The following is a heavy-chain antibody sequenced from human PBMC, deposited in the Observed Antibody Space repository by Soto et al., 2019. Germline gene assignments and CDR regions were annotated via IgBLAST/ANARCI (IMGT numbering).Heavy chain of an antibody. D-gene: IGHD3-10*01. CDR2: INGDGSGT. J-gene: IGHJ4*02. Sequence: EVQLVESGGGLVQPGGSLRLSCAASGFTFSVSWMHWVRQAPGKGLVWVSRINGDGSGTSYADFVKGRFTISRDDAKNTLFLQMNGLRAEDTAVYYCARGIFGSGTANDYWGQGTLVTVSS. V-gene: IGHV3-74*01. CDR1: GFTFSVSW. CDR3: ARGIFGSGTANDY.